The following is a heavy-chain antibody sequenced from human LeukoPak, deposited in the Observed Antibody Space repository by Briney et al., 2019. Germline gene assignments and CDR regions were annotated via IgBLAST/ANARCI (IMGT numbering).Heavy chain of an antibody. D-gene: IGHD6-19*01. CDR3: AISGYSSQRGLGGWFDP. Sequence: GASVKVSCKASGYTFTSYGISWVRQAPGQGLEWMGWISAYNGNTNYAQKLQGRVTMTTDTSTSTAYMGLRSLRSEDTAVYYCAISGYSSQRGLGGWFDPWGQGTLVTVSS. J-gene: IGHJ5*02. CDR1: GYTFTSYG. V-gene: IGHV1-18*01. CDR2: ISAYNGNT.